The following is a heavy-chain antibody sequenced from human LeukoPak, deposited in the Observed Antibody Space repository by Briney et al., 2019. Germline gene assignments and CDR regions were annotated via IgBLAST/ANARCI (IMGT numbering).Heavy chain of an antibody. CDR2: IYYSGST. J-gene: IGHJ4*02. V-gene: IGHV4-59*01. D-gene: IGHD3-22*01. CDR1: GGSISSYY. CDR3: ARGTGCYYDSSGPPNL. Sequence: SETLSLTCTVSGGSISSYYWSWIRQPPGKGLEWIGYIYYSGSTNYNPSLKSRVTISVDTSKNQFSLKLSSVTAADTAVYYCARGTGCYYDSSGPPNLWGQGTLVTVSS.